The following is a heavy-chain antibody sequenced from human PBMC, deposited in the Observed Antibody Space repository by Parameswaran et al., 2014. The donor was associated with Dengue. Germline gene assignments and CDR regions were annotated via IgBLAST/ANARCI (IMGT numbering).Heavy chain of an antibody. CDR3: ARSHYDFWSGNYGMDV. J-gene: IGHJ6*02. V-gene: IGHV4-59*01. CDR2: IYYSGST. Sequence: RWIRQPPGKGLEWIGYIYYSGSTNYNPSLKSRVTISVDTSKNQFSLKLSSVTAADTAVYYCARSHYDFWSGNYGMDVWGQGTTVTVSS. D-gene: IGHD3-3*01.